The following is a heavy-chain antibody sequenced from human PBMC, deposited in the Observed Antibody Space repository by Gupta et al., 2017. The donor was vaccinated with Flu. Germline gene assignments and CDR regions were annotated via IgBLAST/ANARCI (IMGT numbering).Heavy chain of an antibody. CDR3: SADNTPY. CDR1: GLTFSHYA. Sequence: EVQLLESGGGLVQPGGSLRLSCAASGLTFSHYAMNWVRQAPQKGLEWVSPINGGGSGTYYADSVKGRFTISRDNSKSKLYLQMDSLAAEDTAVYYCSADNTPYWGQGSLVTVS. D-gene: IGHD2-2*02. V-gene: IGHV3-23*01. CDR2: INGGGSGT. J-gene: IGHJ1*01.